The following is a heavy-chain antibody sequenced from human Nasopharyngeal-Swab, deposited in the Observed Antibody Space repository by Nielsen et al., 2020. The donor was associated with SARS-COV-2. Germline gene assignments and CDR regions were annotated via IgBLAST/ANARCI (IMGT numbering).Heavy chain of an antibody. CDR2: IYPGDSDT. CDR1: GSSFTSYW. V-gene: IGHV5-51*03. Sequence: GGSRRLSCKGSGSSFTSYWIGWVRQMPGKGLEWMGIIYPGDSDTRYSPSFQGQVTISADKSISTAYLQWSSLKASDTAMYYCASTSGGSEIGAFDTWGQGTMVTVSS. D-gene: IGHD2-15*01. CDR3: ASTSGGSEIGAFDT. J-gene: IGHJ3*02.